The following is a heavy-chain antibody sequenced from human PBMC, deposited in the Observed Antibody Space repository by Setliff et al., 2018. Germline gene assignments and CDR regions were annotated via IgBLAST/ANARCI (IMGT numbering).Heavy chain of an antibody. V-gene: IGHV1-3*03. J-gene: IGHJ4*02. CDR1: GYTFTSYA. D-gene: IGHD2-21*01. CDR2: INAGNGNT. CDR3: ARGYCDGIGCPAPLYYFDS. Sequence: ASVKVSCKASGYTFTSYAIHWVRQAPGQRLEWMGWINAGNGNTKYSQEFQDRVTITRDTSAETAYMELRSLTSDDMAVYYCARGYCDGIGCPAPLYYFDSWGQGTLVTVSS.